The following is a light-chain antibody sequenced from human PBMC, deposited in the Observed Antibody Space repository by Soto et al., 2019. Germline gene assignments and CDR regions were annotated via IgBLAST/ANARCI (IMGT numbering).Light chain of an antibody. CDR1: QRFGSSN. V-gene: IGKV3D-20*02. J-gene: IGKJ5*01. Sequence: EIVFTQSPGTLSLSPGERGTLSCRASQRFGSSNLAWYQQKPGQAPRLLIYGASTRATGIPAGFSGSGSGTEFTLTISSLEPEDSAVYYCQQRHMWPITFGQGTRLEIK. CDR3: QQRHMWPIT. CDR2: GAS.